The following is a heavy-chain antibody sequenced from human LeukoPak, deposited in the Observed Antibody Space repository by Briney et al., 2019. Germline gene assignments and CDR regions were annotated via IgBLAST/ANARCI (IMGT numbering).Heavy chain of an antibody. CDR2: IKQDGSEK. Sequence: GGSLRLSCAASGFTFSSYWMTWVRQAPGKGLEWVANIKQDGSEKYYADSVKGRFTISRDNSKNTLYLQMNSLRAEDTAVYYCARVSGWYDWDAFDIWGQGTMVTVSS. CDR3: ARVSGWYDWDAFDI. D-gene: IGHD6-19*01. CDR1: GFTFSSYW. V-gene: IGHV3-7*01. J-gene: IGHJ3*02.